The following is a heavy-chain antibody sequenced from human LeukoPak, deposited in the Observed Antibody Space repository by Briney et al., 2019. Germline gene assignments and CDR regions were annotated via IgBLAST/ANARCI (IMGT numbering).Heavy chain of an antibody. D-gene: IGHD2-2*01. V-gene: IGHV3-11*04. CDR3: ARGRRRYCSSTSCYFTIFDY. CDR1: GFTFSDYY. J-gene: IGHJ4*02. Sequence: PGGSLRLSCAASGFTFSDYYMSWIRQAPGKGLEWVSYISSSGSTIYYADSVKGRFTISRDNAKNSLYLQMNSLGAEDTAVYYCARGRRRYCSSTSCYFTIFDYWGQGTLVTVSS. CDR2: ISSSGSTI.